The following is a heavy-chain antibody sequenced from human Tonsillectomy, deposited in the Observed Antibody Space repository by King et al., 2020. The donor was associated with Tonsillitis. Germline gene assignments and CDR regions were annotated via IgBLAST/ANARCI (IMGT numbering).Heavy chain of an antibody. CDR3: VRDYRSAGDFWGGYVYYYYGMDV. V-gene: IGHV3-33*01. Sequence: VQLVESGGGVVQPGRSLRLSCAASGFTFSSYGMHWVRQAPGKGLEWVAVIWYDGSNKYYADSVKGRFTISRDNSKNTLYLQMNSLRAEDTAVYYCVRDYRSAGDFWGGYVYYYYGMDVWGQGTTVTVSS. CDR1: GFTFSSYG. J-gene: IGHJ6*02. CDR2: IWYDGSNK. D-gene: IGHD3-3*01.